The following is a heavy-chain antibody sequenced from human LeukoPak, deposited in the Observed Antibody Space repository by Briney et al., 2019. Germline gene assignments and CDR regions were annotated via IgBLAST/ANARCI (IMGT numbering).Heavy chain of an antibody. CDR2: IYYSGST. Sequence: SETLSLTCTVSGGSISTSSYYWGWIRQPPRKGLEWIGSIYYSGSTYYNPSLKSRVTISVDTSKNQFSLKLSSVTAADTAVYYCARQEARSGYSYYYGIDVWGQGTTVTVSS. CDR1: GGSISTSSYY. V-gene: IGHV4-39*01. CDR3: ARQEARSGYSYYYGIDV. J-gene: IGHJ6*02.